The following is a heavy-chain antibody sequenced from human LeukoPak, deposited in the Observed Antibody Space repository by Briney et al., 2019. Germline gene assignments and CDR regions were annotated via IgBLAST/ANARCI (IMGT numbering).Heavy chain of an antibody. CDR2: INPNSGDT. J-gene: IGHJ4*02. V-gene: IGHV1-2*02. CDR3: AKGARGYTYGLVDF. D-gene: IGHD5-18*01. CDR1: GYTFTGYY. Sequence: ASVKVSCKASGYTFTGYYMHWVRQAPGQELEWMGWINPNSGDTNYAQKFQGRVTMTRDTSINTAYMELSRLRTDDTAVYYCAKGARGYTYGLVDFWGQGTLVTVSS.